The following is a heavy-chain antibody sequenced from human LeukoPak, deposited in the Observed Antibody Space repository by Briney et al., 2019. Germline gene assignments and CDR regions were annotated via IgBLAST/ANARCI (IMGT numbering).Heavy chain of an antibody. J-gene: IGHJ4*02. CDR3: TRGYIS. V-gene: IGHV3-74*01. Sequence: GGSLRLSCAASGFTFSTSWMHWVRQVPGKGLMWVSHINPDGSNTAYADSVEGRFTVSRDNANNTLSPQMNSLRAEDTAVYYCTRGYISGGQGILVTVSS. CDR2: INPDGSNT. D-gene: IGHD3-16*02. CDR1: GFTFSTSW.